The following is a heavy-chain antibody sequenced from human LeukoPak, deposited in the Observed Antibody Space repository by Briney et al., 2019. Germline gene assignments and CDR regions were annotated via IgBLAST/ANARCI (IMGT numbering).Heavy chain of an antibody. V-gene: IGHV3-48*01. CDR1: GFTFSSYS. CDR3: ARGSAYLTGYYCFDY. J-gene: IGHJ4*02. Sequence: PGGSLRLSCAASGFTFSSYSMNWVRQAPGKGLEWVSYISSSSSTIYYADSVKSRFTISRDNAKNSLYLQMNSLRAEDTAVYYCARGSAYLTGYYCFDYWGQGTLVTVSS. CDR2: ISSSSSTI. D-gene: IGHD3-9*01.